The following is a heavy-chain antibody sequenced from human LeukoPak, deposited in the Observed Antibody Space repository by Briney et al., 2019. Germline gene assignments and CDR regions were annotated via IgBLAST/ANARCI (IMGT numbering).Heavy chain of an antibody. J-gene: IGHJ5*02. Sequence: SETLSLTCTVSGGSISSYYWSWIRQPPGKGLEWIGYIYYSGSTNYNPSLKSRVTISVDTSKNRFSLKLSSVTAADTAVYYCARIRRNWFDPWGQGTLVTVSS. CDR3: ARIRRNWFDP. CDR2: IYYSGST. V-gene: IGHV4-59*01. CDR1: GGSISSYY.